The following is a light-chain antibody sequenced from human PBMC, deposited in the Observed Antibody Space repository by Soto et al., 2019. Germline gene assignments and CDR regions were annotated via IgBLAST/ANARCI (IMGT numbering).Light chain of an antibody. V-gene: IGKV1-9*01. CDR2: AAS. Sequence: IQLTQSPSSLSASVGDRVTITCRASQGISSYLDWYQQKPGKAPKLLIYAASTLQSGVPSRFSGSGSGTDFTLTISSLQPEDFATYYCQQLNSYPITFGQRTRLEIK. J-gene: IGKJ5*01. CDR1: QGISSY. CDR3: QQLNSYPIT.